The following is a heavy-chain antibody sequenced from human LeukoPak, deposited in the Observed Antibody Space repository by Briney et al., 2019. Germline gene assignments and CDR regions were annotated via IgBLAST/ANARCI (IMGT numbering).Heavy chain of an antibody. Sequence: GGSLRLSCAASGFTFSDYYMSWIRQAPGKGLEWVSYISSSGSTIYYADSVKGRFTISRDNAKNSLYLQMNSLRAEDTAVYYCARDLLYSSSWYGGKWPGPFGYWGQGTLVTVSS. D-gene: IGHD6-13*01. CDR2: ISSSGSTI. J-gene: IGHJ4*02. CDR1: GFTFSDYY. CDR3: ARDLLYSSSWYGGKWPGPFGY. V-gene: IGHV3-11*04.